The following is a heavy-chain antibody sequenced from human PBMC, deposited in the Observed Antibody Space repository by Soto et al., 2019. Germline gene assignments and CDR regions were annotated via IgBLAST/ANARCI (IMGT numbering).Heavy chain of an antibody. CDR2: IYWDDDK. CDR1: GFSLSTSGVG. J-gene: IGHJ5*02. CDR3: AQESIARRFDP. V-gene: IGHV2-5*02. Sequence: QITLKESGPTLVKPTQTLTLTCTFSGFSLSTSGVGVGWIRQPPGKALEWLALIYWDDDKRYSPSLKSRLTITKDTAKNQVVLTLTNMDPVDTATYYCAQESIARRFDPWGQGTLVTVSS.